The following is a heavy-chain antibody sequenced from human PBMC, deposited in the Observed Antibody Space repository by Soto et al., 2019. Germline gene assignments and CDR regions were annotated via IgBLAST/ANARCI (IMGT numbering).Heavy chain of an antibody. CDR3: AHRRSPHTAFDI. V-gene: IGHV2-5*02. J-gene: IGHJ3*02. CDR1: GFSLSTSGVG. CDR2: IYWDDDK. Sequence: QITLKESGPTLVKPTQTLTLTCTFSGFSLSTSGVGVGWIRQPPGKALEWLALIYWDDDKRYSPSLKSRLTITKDTSKNQVVLTMTTMDPVDTATYYCAHRRSPHTAFDIWGQGTMVTVSS.